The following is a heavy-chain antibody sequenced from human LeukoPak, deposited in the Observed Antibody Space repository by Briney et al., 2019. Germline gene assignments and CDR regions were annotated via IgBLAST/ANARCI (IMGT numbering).Heavy chain of an antibody. CDR2: TSGDGITT. V-gene: IGHV3-43*02. D-gene: IGHD5/OR15-5a*01. Sequence: QTGGSLRLSCAASGFTFHNYPIHWVRPAPGKGLEWVSLTSGDGITTYFADSVKGRFTISRDNSKSSLFLQMNSLRTEDTALYYCARDHVYGGADYWGQGTLVTVSS. CDR1: GFTFHNYP. J-gene: IGHJ4*02. CDR3: ARDHVYGGADY.